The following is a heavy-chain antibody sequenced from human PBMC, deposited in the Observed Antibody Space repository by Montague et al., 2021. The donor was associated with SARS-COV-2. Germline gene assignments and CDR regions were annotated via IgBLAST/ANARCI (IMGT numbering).Heavy chain of an antibody. CDR2: IYYSGST. V-gene: IGHV4-31*03. J-gene: IGHJ3*02. D-gene: IGHD3-22*01. CDR3: ARDPRYDSSGYYLGSAFDI. CDR1: GGSISSGGYY. Sequence: TLSLTCTVSGGSISSGGYYWSWIRQHPGKGLEWIGYIYYSGSTYYNPSLKSRVTISVDTSKNQFSLKLSSVTAADTAVYYCARDPRYDSSGYYLGSAFDIWGQGKMVTVS.